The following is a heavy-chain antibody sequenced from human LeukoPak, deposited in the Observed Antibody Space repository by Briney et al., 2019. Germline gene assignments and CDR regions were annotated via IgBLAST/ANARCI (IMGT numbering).Heavy chain of an antibody. V-gene: IGHV3-15*01. CDR3: TTGSPIKYYDSSGFPYFYHGMDV. CDR1: GLTFTNAW. D-gene: IGHD3-22*01. Sequence: GGSLRLSCTGSGLTFTNAWVSWVRQAPGKGLEWVGRIKSDADGGSTDFGAPVKGRFIISRDDSKNTVFLQMTRLKPEDTAVYYCTTGSPIKYYDSSGFPYFYHGMDVWGPGTTVTVS. CDR2: IKSDADGGST. J-gene: IGHJ6*02.